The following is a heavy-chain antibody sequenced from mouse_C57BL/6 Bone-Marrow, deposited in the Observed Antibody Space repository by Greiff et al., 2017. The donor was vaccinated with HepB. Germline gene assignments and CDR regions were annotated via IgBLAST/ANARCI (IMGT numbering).Heavy chain of an antibody. CDR1: GYTFTDYY. J-gene: IGHJ2*01. CDR3: AKERTGSFDY. D-gene: IGHD4-1*01. V-gene: IGHV1-76*01. Sequence: QVQLQQSGAELVRPGASVKLSCKASGYTFTDYYINWVKQRPGQGLEWIARIYPGSGNTYYNEKFKGKATLTAEKSSSTAYMQLSSLTSEASAVYFCAKERTGSFDYWGHGTTLTVSS. CDR2: IYPGSGNT.